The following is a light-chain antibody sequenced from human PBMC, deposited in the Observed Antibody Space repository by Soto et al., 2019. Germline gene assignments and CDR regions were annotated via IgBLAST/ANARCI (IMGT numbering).Light chain of an antibody. CDR3: QKYNDAAFT. Sequence: DIQMTQSPSSLSASVGDRVTITCRASQGFSNYLAWYQQKPGKVPMLLIYATSTLQSGVPSRFSGSGSGTECTLTISSLQPEDVATYYCQKYNDAAFTFGPGTKVDIK. V-gene: IGKV1-27*01. CDR2: ATS. J-gene: IGKJ3*01. CDR1: QGFSNY.